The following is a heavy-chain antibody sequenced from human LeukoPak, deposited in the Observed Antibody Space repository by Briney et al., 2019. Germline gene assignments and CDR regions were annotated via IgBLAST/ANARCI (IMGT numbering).Heavy chain of an antibody. CDR3: AKARGEYSSSSQVY. CDR2: ISGSGGST. CDR1: GFTFSSYS. Sequence: GGSLRLSCAASGFTFSSYSMNWVRQAPGKGLEWVSAISGSGGSTYYADSVKGRFTISRDNSKNTLYLQMNSLRAEDTAVYYCAKARGEYSSSSQVYWGQGALVTVSS. D-gene: IGHD6-6*01. V-gene: IGHV3-23*01. J-gene: IGHJ4*02.